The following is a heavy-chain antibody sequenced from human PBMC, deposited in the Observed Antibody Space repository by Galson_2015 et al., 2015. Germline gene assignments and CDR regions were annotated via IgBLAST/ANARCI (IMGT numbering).Heavy chain of an antibody. J-gene: IGHJ2*01. CDR2: ISGSGGNT. V-gene: IGHV3-23*01. CDR3: AKAAAAGTDWYFDL. D-gene: IGHD6-13*01. CDR1: ALTFRSYA. Sequence: SLRLSCAASALTFRSYAMNWVRQAPGKGPEWVSVISGSGGNTYYADSVKGRFTISRDNSKNTLYLQMNSLRAEDTAVYYCAKAAAAGTDWYFDLWGRGTLVTVSS.